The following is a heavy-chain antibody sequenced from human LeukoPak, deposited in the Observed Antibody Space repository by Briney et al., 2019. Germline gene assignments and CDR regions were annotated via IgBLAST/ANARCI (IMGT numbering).Heavy chain of an antibody. Sequence: SETLSLTCTVSGGSISSSSYYWGWIRQPPGKGLEWIGSIYYSGSTYYNPSLKSRVTISVDTSKNQFSLQLNSVTPEDTAVYYCARTSDLGPDYWGQGTLVTVSS. CDR2: IYYSGST. CDR1: GGSISSSSYY. D-gene: IGHD1-26*01. CDR3: ARTSDLGPDY. J-gene: IGHJ4*02. V-gene: IGHV4-39*07.